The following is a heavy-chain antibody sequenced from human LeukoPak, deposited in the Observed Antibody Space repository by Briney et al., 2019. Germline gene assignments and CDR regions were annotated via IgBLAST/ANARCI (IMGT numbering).Heavy chain of an antibody. V-gene: IGHV3-23*01. Sequence: GGSLRLSCAASGFTFSSYAMSWVRQAPGKGLEWVSAISGSGGSTYYADSVKGRFTISRDNSKNTLYLQMNSLRAEDTAVYYCATADSSSWSKSEYFQHWGQGTLVTVSS. D-gene: IGHD6-13*01. J-gene: IGHJ1*01. CDR3: ATADSSSWSKSEYFQH. CDR1: GFTFSSYA. CDR2: ISGSGGST.